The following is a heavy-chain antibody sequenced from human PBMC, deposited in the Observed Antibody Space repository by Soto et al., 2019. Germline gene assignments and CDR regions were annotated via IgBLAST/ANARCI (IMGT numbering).Heavy chain of an antibody. Sequence: VGSLRLSCVASGFTFNTYAMTWVRQAPGKGLEWVSIISGSGVSIYYVDSVKGRFTISRDNSKNTVYLQMNNLRAEDTAIYYCAKVGYAGSGSFYNPYFDYWGQGTTVTVSS. CDR2: ISGSGVSI. J-gene: IGHJ4*02. V-gene: IGHV3-23*01. CDR3: AKVGYAGSGSFYNPYFDY. D-gene: IGHD3-10*01. CDR1: GFTFNTYA.